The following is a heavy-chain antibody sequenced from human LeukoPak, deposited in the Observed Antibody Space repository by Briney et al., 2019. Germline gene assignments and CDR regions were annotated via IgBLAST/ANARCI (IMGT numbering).Heavy chain of an antibody. CDR1: GGSISSYY. CDR2: IYYSGST. D-gene: IGHD3-22*01. V-gene: IGHV4-59*01. CDR3: ARVRVSSSSHPWYFDY. J-gene: IGHJ4*02. Sequence: SETLSLTCTVSGGSISSYYWTWIRQPPGKGLEWIGYIYYSGSTNYNPSLKGRVTISVDTSKNQFSLNLSSVTAADTAVYYCARVRVSSSSHPWYFDYWGQGTLVTVSS.